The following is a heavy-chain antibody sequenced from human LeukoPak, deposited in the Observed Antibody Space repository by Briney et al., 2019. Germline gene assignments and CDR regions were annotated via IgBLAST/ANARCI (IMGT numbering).Heavy chain of an antibody. CDR1: GGTFSSCA. CDR3: ARSAYYYGSGSYYGIDY. V-gene: IGHV1-69*13. J-gene: IGHJ4*02. D-gene: IGHD3-10*01. CDR2: IIPIFGTA. Sequence: SVKVSCKASGGTFSSCAISWVRQAPGQGLEWMGGIIPIFGTANYAQKFQGRVTITADESTSTAYMELSSLRSEDTAVYYCARSAYYYGSGSYYGIDYWGQGTLVTVSS.